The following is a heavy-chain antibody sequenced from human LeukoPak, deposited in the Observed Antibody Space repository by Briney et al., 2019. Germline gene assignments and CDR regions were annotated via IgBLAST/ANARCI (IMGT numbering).Heavy chain of an antibody. D-gene: IGHD6-19*01. Sequence: WETLSLTCTVSGGSISSYYWSWIRQPAGKGLEWIGRIYTSGSTNYNPSLKSRVTISVDTSKNQFSLKLSSVTAADTAVYYCARDSSGWYWGTGLPSYYYGMGVWGQGTTVTVSS. CDR1: GGSISSYY. V-gene: IGHV4-4*07. CDR3: ARDSSGWYWGTGLPSYYYGMGV. CDR2: IYTSGST. J-gene: IGHJ6*02.